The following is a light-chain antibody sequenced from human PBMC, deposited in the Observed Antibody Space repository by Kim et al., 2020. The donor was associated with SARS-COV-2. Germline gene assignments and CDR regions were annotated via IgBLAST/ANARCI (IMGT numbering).Light chain of an antibody. V-gene: IGKV1-33*01. CDR1: QDISDY. CDR2: DAS. J-gene: IGKJ3*01. Sequence: DIQMTQSPSSLSASVGDRITITCHASQDISDYLNWYQQKPGKAPNLLIHDASTLETGVPSRFSGSGSGTHFTFTINNLQPEDFATYYCQQYDNLPFTFGPGTKVDIK. CDR3: QQYDNLPFT.